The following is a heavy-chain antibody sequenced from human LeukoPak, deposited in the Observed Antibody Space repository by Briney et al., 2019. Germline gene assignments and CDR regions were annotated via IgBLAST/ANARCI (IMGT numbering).Heavy chain of an antibody. CDR1: GYSISSGYY. V-gene: IGHV4-38-2*01. Sequence: SETLSLTCAVSGYSISSGYYWGWIRQPPGKGLEWIGSIYHSGSTYYNPSLKSRVTISVDTSKNQFSLKLSSVTAAGTAVYYCASDLGYCSSTSCYTGIPDYCGQGTLVTVSS. D-gene: IGHD2-2*02. CDR2: IYHSGST. J-gene: IGHJ4*02. CDR3: ASDLGYCSSTSCYTGIPDY.